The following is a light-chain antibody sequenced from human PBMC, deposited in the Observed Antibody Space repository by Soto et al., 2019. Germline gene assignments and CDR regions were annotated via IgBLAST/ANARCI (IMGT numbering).Light chain of an antibody. CDR1: RRISSW. J-gene: IGKJ1*01. CDR2: DAS. Sequence: DIQMTQSPSTLSASVGDRVTITCRASRRISSWLAWYQQQPGKAPKLLVYDASTLQSGVPSRFSGNGYGTEFTLTISRLHPEDLATYFCQQYNGYPWTFGQGTRVGIK. V-gene: IGKV1-5*01. CDR3: QQYNGYPWT.